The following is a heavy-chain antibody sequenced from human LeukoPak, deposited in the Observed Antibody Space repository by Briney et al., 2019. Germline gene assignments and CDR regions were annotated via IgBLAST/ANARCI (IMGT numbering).Heavy chain of an antibody. CDR2: INQDGSEN. CDR1: GFTFNSYW. V-gene: IGHV3-7*01. D-gene: IGHD2-2*01. CDR3: ARGPLGYCSVTSCSFDS. Sequence: GGSLRLSCAASGFTFNSYWMSWVRQAPGKGLEWVANINQDGSENYYLDSVKGLFTISRDNAKNSLYLQMNSLRAEDTAVYYCARGPLGYCSVTSCSFDSWGQGTLVTVSS. J-gene: IGHJ4*02.